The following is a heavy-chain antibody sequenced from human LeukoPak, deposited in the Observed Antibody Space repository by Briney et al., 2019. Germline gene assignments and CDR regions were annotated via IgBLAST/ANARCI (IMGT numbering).Heavy chain of an antibody. CDR2: MRHDGVAK. Sequence: GGSLRLSCVASGFTFNKYWMNWVRQAPGQGLEWVATMRHDGVAKDHVDSVKGRFTISRDNAKNSLYLQMNNLRAEDTAVYYCVRDSGWRRFDLWGQGIQVTVSS. CDR1: GFTFNKYW. J-gene: IGHJ4*02. V-gene: IGHV3-7*03. D-gene: IGHD6-25*01. CDR3: VRDSGWRRFDL.